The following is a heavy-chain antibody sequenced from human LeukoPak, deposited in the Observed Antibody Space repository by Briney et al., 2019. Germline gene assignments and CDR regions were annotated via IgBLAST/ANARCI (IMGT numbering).Heavy chain of an antibody. D-gene: IGHD3-3*01. V-gene: IGHV3-74*01. CDR1: GFTFNTYT. CDR3: ARDLRYDFAFDY. CDR2: INTDGSST. Sequence: GGSLRLSCIASGFTFNTYTMTWVRQAPGKGLVWVSRINTDGSSTSYADSVKGRFTISRDNAKNTLYLQMNSLRAEDTAVYYCARDLRYDFAFDYWGQGTLVTVSS. J-gene: IGHJ4*02.